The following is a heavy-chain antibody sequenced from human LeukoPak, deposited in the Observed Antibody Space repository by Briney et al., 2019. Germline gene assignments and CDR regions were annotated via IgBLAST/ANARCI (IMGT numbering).Heavy chain of an antibody. CDR3: ARGAYGSGTSLGY. CDR1: GFTFSDYT. Sequence: GGSLRLSCAASGFTFSDYTMNWVRQAPGKGLELVSSISTSSSYIYFADSVRGRFTISRDNAKNSLHLQMNSLRAEDTAVYYCARGAYGSGTSLGYWGPGTLVTVSS. V-gene: IGHV3-21*06. J-gene: IGHJ4*02. D-gene: IGHD3-10*01. CDR2: ISTSSSYI.